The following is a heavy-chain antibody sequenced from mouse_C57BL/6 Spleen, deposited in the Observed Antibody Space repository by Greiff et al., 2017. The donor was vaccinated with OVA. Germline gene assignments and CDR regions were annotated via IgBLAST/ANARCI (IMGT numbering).Heavy chain of an antibody. J-gene: IGHJ2*01. CDR1: GYTFTSYW. V-gene: IGHV1-69*01. CDR2: IDPSDSYT. D-gene: IGHD2-5*01. Sequence: VQLQQPGAELVMPGASVKLSCKASGYTFTSYWMHWVKQRPGQGLEWIGEIDPSDSYTNYNQKFKGKSTLTVDKSSSTAYLQLSSLTSEDSAVYYSARGDYSNFLDDWGQGTTLTVSA. CDR3: ARGDYSNFLDD.